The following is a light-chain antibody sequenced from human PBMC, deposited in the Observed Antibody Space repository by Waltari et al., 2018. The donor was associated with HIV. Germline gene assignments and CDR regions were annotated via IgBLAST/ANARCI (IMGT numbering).Light chain of an antibody. CDR2: GAS. CDR3: QQYNNWPPFT. J-gene: IGKJ3*01. V-gene: IGKV3-15*01. CDR1: QSVSSN. Sequence: EIVMTQSPATLSVSPGERATLSCRASQSVSSNLAWYQQKPGQAPRLLIHGASTRATGIPARFSGSGSVTEFTLTISSLQSEDFAVYYCQQYNNWPPFTFGPGTKVDIK.